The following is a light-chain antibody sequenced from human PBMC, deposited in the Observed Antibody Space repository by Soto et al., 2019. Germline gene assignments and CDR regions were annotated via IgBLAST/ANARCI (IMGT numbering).Light chain of an antibody. CDR1: QSVTTR. CDR2: GAS. Sequence: IVLTQSPGTLSLSPGERFTLSCRASQSVTTRLAWYQHKHGQXPTXXMSGASNRASGVPVRFSGSGSGTDLTITITRLEPEDCELYYGQQYGGSPITFGLGTRLEIK. J-gene: IGKJ5*01. V-gene: IGKV3-20*01. CDR3: QQYGGSPIT.